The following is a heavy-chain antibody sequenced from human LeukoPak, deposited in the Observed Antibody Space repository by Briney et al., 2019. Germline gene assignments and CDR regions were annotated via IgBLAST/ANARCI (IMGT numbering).Heavy chain of an antibody. CDR3: TSKWVAGVYYFDY. Sequence: GASVKVSCKASGYTFTSYYMHWVRQAPGQGLEWMGIINPSGGSTSYAQKFQGRVTMTRDTSTSTVYMELSSLRSEDTAVYYCTSKWVAGVYYFDYWGQGTLVTVSS. J-gene: IGHJ4*02. V-gene: IGHV1-46*03. CDR2: INPSGGST. D-gene: IGHD6-19*01. CDR1: GYTFTSYY.